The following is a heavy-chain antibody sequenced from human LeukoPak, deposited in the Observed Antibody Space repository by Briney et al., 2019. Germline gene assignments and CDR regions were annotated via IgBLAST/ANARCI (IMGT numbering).Heavy chain of an antibody. D-gene: IGHD6-19*01. V-gene: IGHV4-4*02. Sequence: SETLSLTCAVSGGSISSSNWWSWVRQPPGKGLEWIGEIYHSGSTNYNPSLKSRVTISVDTSKNQFSLKLSSVTAADTAVYYCVGRSSGWYFSSDYWGQGTLVTVSS. J-gene: IGHJ4*02. CDR1: GGSISSSNW. CDR2: IYHSGST. CDR3: VGRSSGWYFSSDY.